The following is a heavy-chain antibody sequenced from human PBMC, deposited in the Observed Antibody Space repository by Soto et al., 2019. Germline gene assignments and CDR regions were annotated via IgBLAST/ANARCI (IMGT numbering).Heavy chain of an antibody. CDR2: IYWDGDK. J-gene: IGHJ4*02. V-gene: IGHV2-5*02. CDR1: GFSLSTNGVG. D-gene: IGHD1-26*01. Sequence: GSGPTLVNPTQTLTLTCTFSGFSLSTNGVGVGWIRQPPGKALEWLALIYWDGDKRYSPSLKSRLTITKDTSKNQVVLTMTNMDPVDTATYYCAHRRGAYYFDYWGQGTLVTVSS. CDR3: AHRRGAYYFDY.